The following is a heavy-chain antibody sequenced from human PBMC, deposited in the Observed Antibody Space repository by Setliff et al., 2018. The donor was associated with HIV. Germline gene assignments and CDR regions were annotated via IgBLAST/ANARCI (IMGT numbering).Heavy chain of an antibody. V-gene: IGHV3-74*01. CDR1: GFAFDNYW. CDR2: ITNDGTTT. J-gene: IGHJ4*02. CDR3: AAVFTGEPGRSLDY. D-gene: IGHD1-26*01. Sequence: PGGSLRLSCAASGFAFDNYWMDWVRQAPGKGLVWVSRITNDGTTTTYADTLKGRFTISRDNAKNSQYLLMSDLRAEDTAVYYCAAVFTGEPGRSLDYWGQGTPVTVSS.